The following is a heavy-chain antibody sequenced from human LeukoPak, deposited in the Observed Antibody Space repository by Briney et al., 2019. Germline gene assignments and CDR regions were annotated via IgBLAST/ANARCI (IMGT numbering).Heavy chain of an antibody. CDR1: GFSFDDYA. D-gene: IGHD3-22*01. CDR2: ISWNSGSI. Sequence: GGSLRLSCAASGFSFDDYAMHWVRQAPGKGLEWVSGISWNSGSIGYADSVKGRFTISRDNAKNSLYLQMNSLRAEDTALYYCAEDPTGSSGYYHWLWYFDLWGRGTLVTVSS. CDR3: AEDPTGSSGYYHWLWYFDL. J-gene: IGHJ2*01. V-gene: IGHV3-9*01.